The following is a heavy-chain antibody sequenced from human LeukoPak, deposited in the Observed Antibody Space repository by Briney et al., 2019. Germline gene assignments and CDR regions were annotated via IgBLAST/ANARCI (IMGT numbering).Heavy chain of an antibody. Sequence: SVKVSCKASGGTFSSYSITWVRQAPGQGLEWMGGIMPLSNTANYAQQFQGRVTITTDESTSTAYMELSSLRFEDTAMYYCARVDRYHYYLDVWGKGTTVTVSS. J-gene: IGHJ6*03. CDR2: IMPLSNTA. V-gene: IGHV1-69*05. CDR1: GGTFSSYS. CDR3: ARVDRYHYYLDV.